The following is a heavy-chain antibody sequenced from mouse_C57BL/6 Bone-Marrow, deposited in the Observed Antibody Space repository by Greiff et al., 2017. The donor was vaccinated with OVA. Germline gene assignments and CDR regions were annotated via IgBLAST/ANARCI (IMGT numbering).Heavy chain of an antibody. V-gene: IGHV1-69*01. CDR2: IDPSDSYT. Sequence: VQLQQPGAELVMPGASVKLSCKASGYTFTSYWMHWVKQRPGQGLEWIGEIDPSDSYTNYNQKFKGKSTLTVDKSSSTAYMQLSSLTSEDSAVYYCARKGSISCDYWGQGTTLTVSS. J-gene: IGHJ2*01. CDR3: ARKGSISCDY. CDR1: GYTFTSYW. D-gene: IGHD1-1*01.